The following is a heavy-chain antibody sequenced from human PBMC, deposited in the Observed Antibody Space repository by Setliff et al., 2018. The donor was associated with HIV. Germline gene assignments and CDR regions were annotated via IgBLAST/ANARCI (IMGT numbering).Heavy chain of an antibody. CDR3: ARVARGGHSSRWYYFDY. CDR1: GGSISRSRHF. Sequence: SETLSLTCTVSGGSISRSRHFWSWIRQPAGKGLEWIGRFFPSGSTKYNPSLKSRVTISVDTSKNQFSLKVSSVTAADTAVYYCARVARGGHSSRWYYFDYWGQGTLVTVSS. CDR2: FFPSGST. V-gene: IGHV4-61*02. J-gene: IGHJ4*02. D-gene: IGHD6-13*01.